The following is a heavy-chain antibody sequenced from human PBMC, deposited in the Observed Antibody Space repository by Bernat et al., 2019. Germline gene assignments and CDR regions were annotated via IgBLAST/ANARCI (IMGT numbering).Heavy chain of an antibody. J-gene: IGHJ5*02. V-gene: IGHV1-18*01. CDR1: GYTFKNYG. CDR3: ARSWSYHLITLADNYFDP. CDR2: VRPYSGNR. Sequence: QVHLVQSGAEVREPGASVRVSCKASGYTFKNYGITWVRQAPGQRLEWLGWVRPYSGNRDYAQRFQGRITLTTDTSTSTAYLELTSLTSDDTAVYYCARSWSYHLITLADNYFDPWGQGTLVTVSS. D-gene: IGHD1-26*01.